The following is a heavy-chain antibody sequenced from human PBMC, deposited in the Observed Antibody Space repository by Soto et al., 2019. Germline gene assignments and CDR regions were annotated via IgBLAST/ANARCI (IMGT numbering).Heavy chain of an antibody. D-gene: IGHD3-10*01. CDR2: ISYDGSNK. Sequence: PGGSLRLSCAASGFTFSSYAMHWVRQAPGKGLEWVAVISYDGSNKYYADSVKGRFTISRDNSKNTLYLQMNSLRAEDTAVYYCASHFTRWFGELSLNYWGQGTLVTVSS. CDR1: GFTFSSYA. V-gene: IGHV3-30-3*01. CDR3: ASHFTRWFGELSLNY. J-gene: IGHJ4*02.